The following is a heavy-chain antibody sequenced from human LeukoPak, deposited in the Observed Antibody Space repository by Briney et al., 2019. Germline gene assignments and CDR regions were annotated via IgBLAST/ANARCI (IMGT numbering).Heavy chain of an antibody. CDR2: ISGSGGST. CDR1: GFTFSSYA. Sequence: GGSLRLSCAASGFTFSSYAMSWVRQAPGKGVEWVSAISGSGGSTYYADSVKGRFAISRDNSKNTLYLQMNSLRAEDTAVYYCAKGDGDLLLALYYYYYMDVWGKGTTVTVSS. D-gene: IGHD4-17*01. V-gene: IGHV3-23*01. J-gene: IGHJ6*03. CDR3: AKGDGDLLLALYYYYYMDV.